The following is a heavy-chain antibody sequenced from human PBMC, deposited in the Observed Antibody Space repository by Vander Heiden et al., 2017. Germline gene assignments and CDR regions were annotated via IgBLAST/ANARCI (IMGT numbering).Heavy chain of an antibody. V-gene: IGHV3-30-3*01. Sequence: QVQLVESGGGVVQPGRSLSLSCAASGLTFSSYAMHWVRQAPGKGLEWVAVISYDGSNKYYADSVKGRFTISRDNSKNTLYLQMNSLRAEDTAVYYCARAGGSYYHYYFDYWGQGTLVTVSS. CDR3: ARAGGSYYHYYFDY. CDR2: ISYDGSNK. D-gene: IGHD1-26*01. CDR1: GLTFSSYA. J-gene: IGHJ4*02.